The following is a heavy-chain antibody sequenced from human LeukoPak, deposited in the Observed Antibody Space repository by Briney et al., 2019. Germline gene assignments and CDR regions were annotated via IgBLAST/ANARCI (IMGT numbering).Heavy chain of an antibody. CDR3: ARDFSGYSYGPSYYYYYYMDV. V-gene: IGHV3-48*01. D-gene: IGHD5-18*01. Sequence: QPGGSLRLSCAASGFTFSSYSMNWVRQAPGKGLEWVSYISSSSSTIYYADSVKGRFTISRDNAKNSLYLQMNSLRAEDTAVYYCARDFSGYSYGPSYYYYYYMDVWGKGTTVTVSS. CDR2: ISSSSSTI. CDR1: GFTFSSYS. J-gene: IGHJ6*03.